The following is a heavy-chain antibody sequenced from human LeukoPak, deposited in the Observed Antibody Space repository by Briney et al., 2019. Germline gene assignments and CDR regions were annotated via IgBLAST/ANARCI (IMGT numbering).Heavy chain of an antibody. CDR3: ARETCSGGSCENWFDP. CDR2: IIPIFGTA. CDR1: GGTFSSYA. Sequence: GASVKVSCKASGGTFSSYAISWVRQAPGQGLEWMGGIIPIFGTANYAQKFQGRVTITADKSTSTAYMELSSLRSDDTAVYYCARETCSGGSCENWFDPWGQGTLVTVSS. J-gene: IGHJ5*02. D-gene: IGHD2-15*01. V-gene: IGHV1-69*06.